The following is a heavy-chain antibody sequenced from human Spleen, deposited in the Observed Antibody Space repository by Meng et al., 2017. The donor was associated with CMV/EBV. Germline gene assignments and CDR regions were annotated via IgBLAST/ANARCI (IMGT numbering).Heavy chain of an antibody. V-gene: IGHV1-46*02. D-gene: IGHD1-26*01. CDR2: INPIGGST. J-gene: IGHJ4*02. Sequence: TFNSYYMHWLRQAPGQGLEWMGLINPIGGSTYYTPKFQGRVIVTRDTSTGTVYMELSSLRSEDTAVYYCARDPPADSGTWDGCYSDFWGQGTLVTVSS. CDR1: TFNSYY. CDR3: ARDPPADSGTWDGCYSDF.